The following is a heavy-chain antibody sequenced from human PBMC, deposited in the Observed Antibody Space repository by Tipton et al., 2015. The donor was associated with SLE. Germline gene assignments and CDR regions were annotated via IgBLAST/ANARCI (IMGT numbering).Heavy chain of an antibody. J-gene: IGHJ6*02. CDR2: IWYDESDK. CDR1: GFDFSTYT. D-gene: IGHD3-3*01. Sequence: SLRLSCAASGFDFSTYTIHWVRQAPGKGLEWVAVIWYDESDKYYADSVKGRFTISRDNSKNTLYLQMNSLRAEDTAVYYCARSLTILYYYGMDVWGQGTTVTVSS. V-gene: IGHV3-30*04. CDR3: ARSLTILYYYGMDV.